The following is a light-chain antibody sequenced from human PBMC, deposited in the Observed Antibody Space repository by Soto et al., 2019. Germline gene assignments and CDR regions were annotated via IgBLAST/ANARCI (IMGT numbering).Light chain of an antibody. CDR2: GAS. V-gene: IGKV3-20*01. Sequence: EIVLTQSPGTLSLSPGERATLSCRASQSVSSSYLAWYQQKPGQAPRLLIYGASSRATGIPDTFSGSGSGRSFTLTISRLKPEDFAVYYCQQYGSSPVTFGRGTKVDIK. CDR3: QQYGSSPVT. CDR1: QSVSSSY. J-gene: IGKJ3*01.